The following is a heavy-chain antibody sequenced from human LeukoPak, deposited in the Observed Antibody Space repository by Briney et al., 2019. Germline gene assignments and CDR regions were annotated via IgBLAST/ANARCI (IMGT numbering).Heavy chain of an antibody. CDR1: GFTFSSYW. V-gene: IGHV3-7*01. CDR2: IKQDGSEK. CDR3: ARELLPYYYDSSGYYYGY. J-gene: IGHJ4*02. Sequence: GGSLRLSCAASGFTFSSYWMSWVRQAPGKGLEWVANIKQDGSEKYYVDSVKGRFTISRDNAKNSLYPQMNSLRAEDTAVYYCARELLPYYYDSSGYYYGYWGQGTLVTVSS. D-gene: IGHD3-22*01.